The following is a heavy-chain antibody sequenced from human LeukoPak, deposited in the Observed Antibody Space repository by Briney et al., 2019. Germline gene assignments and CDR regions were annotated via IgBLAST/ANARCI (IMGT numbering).Heavy chain of an antibody. Sequence: GGSLRLSCAASGFVVSSNYMNWVRQAPGKGLEWVSFIHNDGSTFYADSVKGRCTISKDNSKNTVYLQMNSLGIEDTAVYYCASASSWYGGREWAHYFDYWGQGNLVTVSS. CDR3: ASASSWYGGREWAHYFDY. CDR2: IHNDGST. CDR1: GFVVSSNY. V-gene: IGHV3-53*01. D-gene: IGHD6-13*01. J-gene: IGHJ4*02.